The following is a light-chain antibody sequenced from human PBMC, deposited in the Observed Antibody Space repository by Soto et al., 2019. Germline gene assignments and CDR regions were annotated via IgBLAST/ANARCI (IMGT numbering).Light chain of an antibody. Sequence: EIVLTQSPGTLSLSPGERATLYCRASQSVGSNYLAWYQQKPGQAPRVLMYGASSRATGIPDRFSGSGSGADFTLTISRLESEDFAVYYCQQYTTSPFTFGRGTKVDIK. V-gene: IGKV3-20*01. CDR2: GAS. J-gene: IGKJ3*01. CDR1: QSVGSNY. CDR3: QQYTTSPFT.